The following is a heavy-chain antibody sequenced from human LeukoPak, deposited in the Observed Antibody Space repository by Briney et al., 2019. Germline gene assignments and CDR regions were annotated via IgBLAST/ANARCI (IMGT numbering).Heavy chain of an antibody. Sequence: GGSLRLSCSASGFTFSTYGMNWVRQAPGKGLEWVSAISGSGGSTYYADSVKGRFTISRDNSKNTLYLQMNSLRAEDTAVYYCARDIGRSGWFSMDVWGKGTTVTISS. V-gene: IGHV3-23*01. J-gene: IGHJ6*04. CDR2: ISGSGGST. CDR1: GFTFSTYG. D-gene: IGHD6-19*01. CDR3: ARDIGRSGWFSMDV.